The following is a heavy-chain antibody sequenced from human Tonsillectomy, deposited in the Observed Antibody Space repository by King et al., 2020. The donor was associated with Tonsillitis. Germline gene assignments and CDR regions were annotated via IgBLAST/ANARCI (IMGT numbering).Heavy chain of an antibody. V-gene: IGHV3-23*04. J-gene: IGHJ4*02. CDR1: GFTFSSYA. D-gene: IGHD2-21*02. CDR3: AKLGGGVVTAIGY. Sequence: VQLVESGGGLVQPGGSLRLSCAASGFTFSSYAMSWVRQAPGKGLEWVSVISGSGGSTFYADSVKGRFTISRDNSKNTLYLQMNSLRAEDTAVYYCAKLGGGVVTAIGYWGQGTLVTVSS. CDR2: ISGSGGST.